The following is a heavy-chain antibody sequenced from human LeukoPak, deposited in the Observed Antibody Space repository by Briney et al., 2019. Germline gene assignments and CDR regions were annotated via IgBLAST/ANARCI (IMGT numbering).Heavy chain of an antibody. J-gene: IGHJ4*02. CDR3: ASPSSSSSTYDY. CDR2: IHYSGTT. CDR1: GDSMSSSPYY. V-gene: IGHV4-39*01. D-gene: IGHD6-6*01. Sequence: PSETLSLTCTVSGDSMSSSPYYWGWIRQPPGKGLEWIGSIHYSGTTYYNPSLKSRVTILIDTSRNQFSLKLNSVTAADTAVYYCASPSSSSSTYDYWGQGSLVTVSS.